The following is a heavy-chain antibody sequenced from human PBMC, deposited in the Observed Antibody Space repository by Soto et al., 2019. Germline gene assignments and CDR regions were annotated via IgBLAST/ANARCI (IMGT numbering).Heavy chain of an antibody. CDR3: AKKRITMVRGAIDFDY. CDR2: ISYDGSNK. CDR1: GFTFSSYG. J-gene: IGHJ4*02. D-gene: IGHD3-10*01. V-gene: IGHV3-30*18. Sequence: GGSLRLSCAASGFTFSSYGMHWVRQAPGKGLEWVAVISYDGSNKYYADSVKGRFTISRDNSKNTLYLQMNSLRAEDTAVYYCAKKRITMVRGAIDFDYWGQGTLVTVSS.